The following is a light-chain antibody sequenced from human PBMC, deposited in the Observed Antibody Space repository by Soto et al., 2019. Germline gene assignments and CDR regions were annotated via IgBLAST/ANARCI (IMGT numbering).Light chain of an antibody. V-gene: IGLV2-8*01. CDR3: SSYAGSNNLVL. CDR1: SNDIGAYNY. J-gene: IGLJ2*01. Sequence: QSALTQPPSASGSPGQSVTISCTGTSNDIGAYNYVSWYQQHPGKAPKLILYEVNQRPSGVPDRFSGSKSGNTASLLVSGLQPEDESDYYCSSYAGSNNLVLFGGGTKLTVL. CDR2: EVN.